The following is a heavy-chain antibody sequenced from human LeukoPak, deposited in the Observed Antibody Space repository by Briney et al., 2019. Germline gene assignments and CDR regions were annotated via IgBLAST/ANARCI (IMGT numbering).Heavy chain of an antibody. V-gene: IGHV7-4-1*02. D-gene: IGHD3-10*01. Sequence: ASVKVSCKASGYPFSAHFVNWVRQAPGQGLEWMGNIDTTTGNPRYAQDFTGRFVFSLDTSVSTAYLQITSLKADDTAAYYCVRGTPTPGMDYWGQGTQVTVSS. J-gene: IGHJ4*02. CDR1: GYPFSAHF. CDR3: VRGTPTPGMDY. CDR2: IDTTTGNP.